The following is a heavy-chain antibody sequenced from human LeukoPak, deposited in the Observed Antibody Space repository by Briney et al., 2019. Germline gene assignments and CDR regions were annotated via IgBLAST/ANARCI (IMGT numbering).Heavy chain of an antibody. J-gene: IGHJ4*02. CDR2: ISSISSTI. V-gene: IGHV3-48*04. D-gene: IGHD1-26*01. Sequence: GGSLRLSCAASGFTFSSYSMNWVRQAPGKGLEWVSYISSISSTIYYADSVKGRFTISRDNAKNSLYLQMNSLRAEDTAVYYCAKQRGGSYSGFDYWGQGTLVTVSS. CDR3: AKQRGGSYSGFDY. CDR1: GFTFSSYS.